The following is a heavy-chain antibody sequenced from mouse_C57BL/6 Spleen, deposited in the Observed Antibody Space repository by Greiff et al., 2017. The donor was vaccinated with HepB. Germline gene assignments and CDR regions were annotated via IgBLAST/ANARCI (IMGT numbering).Heavy chain of an antibody. CDR1: GFTFSDYG. CDR3: ARALLRDYYAMDY. V-gene: IGHV5-17*01. D-gene: IGHD1-1*01. J-gene: IGHJ4*01. Sequence: EVMLVESGGGLVKPGGSLKLSCAASGFTFSDYGMHWVRQAPEKGLEWVAYISSGSSTIYYADTVKGRFTISIDSAKNTLFLQMTSLRSEDTAMYYCARALLRDYYAMDYWGQGTSVTVSS. CDR2: ISSGSSTI.